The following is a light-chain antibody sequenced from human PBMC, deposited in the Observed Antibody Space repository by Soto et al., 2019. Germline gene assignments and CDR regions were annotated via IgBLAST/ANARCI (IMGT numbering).Light chain of an antibody. CDR2: GAS. V-gene: IGKV3-15*01. Sequence: EIVMTQSPATLSVSPGERATLSCRASQSVNSNLAWYQQKPGQAPRLLIYGASTRAAGIPARFSGSGSGTEFSLTISSLQSEDVATYYCQQYENRPLTFGGGTKVE. CDR1: QSVNSN. J-gene: IGKJ4*01. CDR3: QQYENRPLT.